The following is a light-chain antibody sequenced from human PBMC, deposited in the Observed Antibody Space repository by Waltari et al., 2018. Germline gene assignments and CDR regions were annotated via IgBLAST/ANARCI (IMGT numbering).Light chain of an antibody. Sequence: DIQMTQSPSTLSASVGDRVTITCRASQSILTWLAWYQQKPGKAPRLLMYKASSLQSGVPSRVSGSGSGTEFTLTSSSLQPDDFATYYCQQYNTYSPGPTFGGGTKVEIK. CDR3: QQYNTYSPGPT. J-gene: IGKJ4*01. CDR1: QSILTW. CDR2: KAS. V-gene: IGKV1-5*03.